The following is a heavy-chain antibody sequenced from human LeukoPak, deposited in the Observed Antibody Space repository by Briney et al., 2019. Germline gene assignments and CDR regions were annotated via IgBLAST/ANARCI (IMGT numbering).Heavy chain of an antibody. CDR1: GGSFSGYY. J-gene: IGHJ4*02. V-gene: IGHV4-34*01. Sequence: SETLSLTCAVYGGSFSGYYWSWIRQPPGKGLEWIGGIYYSGSTYYNPSLKSRVTISVDTSKNQFSLKLSSVTAADTAVYYCARDGSGATFDYWGQGTLVTVSS. CDR2: IYYSGST. D-gene: IGHD3-10*01. CDR3: ARDGSGATFDY.